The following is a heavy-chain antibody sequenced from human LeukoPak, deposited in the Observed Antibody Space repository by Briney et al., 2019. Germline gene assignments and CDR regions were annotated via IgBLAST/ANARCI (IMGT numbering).Heavy chain of an antibody. CDR1: GFTSSSYS. J-gene: IGHJ4*02. V-gene: IGHV3-21*01. Sequence: GGSLRLSCAASGFTSSSYSMNWVRQAPGKGLEWVSSISSSSSYIYYADSVKGRFTISRDNAKNSLYLQMNSLRAEDTAVYYCARMLSGYHDYWGQGTLVTVSS. D-gene: IGHD3-22*01. CDR3: ARMLSGYHDY. CDR2: ISSSSSYI.